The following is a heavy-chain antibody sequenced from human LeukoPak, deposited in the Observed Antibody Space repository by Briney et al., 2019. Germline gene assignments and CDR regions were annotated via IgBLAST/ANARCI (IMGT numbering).Heavy chain of an antibody. CDR3: AKAHRVLRYFDWFVDGMDV. CDR1: GFTFSSYG. CDR2: IWYDGSNK. D-gene: IGHD3-9*01. Sequence: GGSLRLSCAASGFTFSSYGMHWVRQAPGKGLDWVTIIWYDGSNKYYADSVKGRFTISRDNSKNTLYLQMNSLRAEDTAVYYCAKAHRVLRYFDWFVDGMDVWGQGTTVTVSS. V-gene: IGHV3-30*02. J-gene: IGHJ6*02.